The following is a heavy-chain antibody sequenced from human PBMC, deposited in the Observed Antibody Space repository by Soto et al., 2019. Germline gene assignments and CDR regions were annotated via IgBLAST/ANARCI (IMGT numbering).Heavy chain of an antibody. CDR1: GYTFTGYY. Sequence: ASVKVSCKASGYTFTGYYMHWVRQAPGQGLEWMGWINPNSGGTNYAQKFQGWVTMTRDTSISTAYMELSRLRSDDTAVYYCARDRGATVTPEGGYYYYYMDVWGKGTTVTVSS. CDR2: INPNSGGT. V-gene: IGHV1-2*04. CDR3: ARDRGATVTPEGGYYYYYMDV. J-gene: IGHJ6*03. D-gene: IGHD4-17*01.